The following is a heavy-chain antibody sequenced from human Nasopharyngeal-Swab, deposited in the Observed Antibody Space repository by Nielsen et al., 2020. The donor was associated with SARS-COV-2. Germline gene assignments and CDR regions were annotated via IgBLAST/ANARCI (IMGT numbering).Heavy chain of an antibody. D-gene: IGHD1-1*01. CDR3: ARGYLKSGMDV. J-gene: IGHJ6*02. V-gene: IGHV6-1*01. CDR2: TYYGSKRYT. CDR1: GDSVSSTSTG. Sequence: SCAISGDSVSSTSTGWNWIRQSPSRGLEWLGRTYYGSKRYTDYAVSVKSRITINADTSKNQFSLQLNSVNPEDTAVYYRARGYLKSGMDVWGQGTTVTVSS.